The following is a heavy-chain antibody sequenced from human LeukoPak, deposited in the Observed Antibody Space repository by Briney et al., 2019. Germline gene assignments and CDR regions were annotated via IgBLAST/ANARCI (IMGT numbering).Heavy chain of an antibody. J-gene: IGHJ4*01. CDR2: LTSSGGST. D-gene: IGHD3-22*01. CDR1: GFTFSTYG. V-gene: IGHV3-23*01. Sequence: GGSLRLSCAGTGFTFSTYGMTWVRQAPGKGLEWVSSLTSSGGSTDYADSVRGRFTISRDNSRNTLSLQMNSLRVEDTAVYYCAKFFYDSNTYSFDSWGHGTLVTVSS. CDR3: AKFFYDSNTYSFDS.